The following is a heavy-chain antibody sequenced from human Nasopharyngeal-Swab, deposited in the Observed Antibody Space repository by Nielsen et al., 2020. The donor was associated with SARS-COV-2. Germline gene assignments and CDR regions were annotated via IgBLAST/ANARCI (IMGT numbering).Heavy chain of an antibody. CDR2: IIGSSSYI. Sequence: GESLKISCAASGFTFSSYSMNWVRQAPGKGLEWVSSIIGSSSYIYYADSVKGRFTISRDNAKNSLYLQMNSLRAEDTAVYYCARDPRYSGWDYYYYGMDVWGQGTTVTVSS. V-gene: IGHV3-21*01. D-gene: IGHD6-19*01. CDR3: ARDPRYSGWDYYYYGMDV. CDR1: GFTFSSYS. J-gene: IGHJ6*02.